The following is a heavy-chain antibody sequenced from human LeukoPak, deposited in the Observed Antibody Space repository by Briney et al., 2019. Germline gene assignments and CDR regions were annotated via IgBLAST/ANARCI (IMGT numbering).Heavy chain of an antibody. J-gene: IGHJ5*02. Sequence: PSQTLSLTCTVSGGSISSGSYSWSWIRQPAGKALEWIGRVFTSGGTNYNPSLKSRVTISLDTSKNQFSLNLVSVTAADTAMYFCAGGPSRLHWLDPWGHGTLVTVSS. CDR2: VFTSGGT. CDR1: GGSISSGSYS. CDR3: AGGPSRLHWLDP. V-gene: IGHV4-61*02.